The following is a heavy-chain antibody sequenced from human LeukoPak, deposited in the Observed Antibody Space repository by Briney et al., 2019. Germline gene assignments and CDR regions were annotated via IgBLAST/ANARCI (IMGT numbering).Heavy chain of an antibody. CDR2: INPNSGGT. D-gene: IGHD6-13*01. Sequence: GASVKVSCKASGYTFTGYYMHWVRQAPGQGLEWMGWINPNSGGTNYAQKFQGRVTMTRDTSISTAYMELSRLRSDDTAVYYCALPGSSGYKPPFASWARGTLVTASS. V-gene: IGHV1-2*02. CDR1: GYTFTGYY. J-gene: IGHJ4*02. CDR3: ALPGSSGYKPPFAS.